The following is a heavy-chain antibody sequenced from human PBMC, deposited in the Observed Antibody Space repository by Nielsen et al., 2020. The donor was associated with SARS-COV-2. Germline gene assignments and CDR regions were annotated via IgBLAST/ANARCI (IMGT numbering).Heavy chain of an antibody. CDR2: ISYDGSNK. Sequence: GESLKISCAASGFTFSSYAMHWVRQAPGKGLEWVAVISYDGSNKYYADSVKGRFTISRDSAENTLYLQMNSLRADDTAVYYCVRIRDDGYYYDTGPFDYWGQGTLVTVSS. CDR1: GFTFSSYA. CDR3: VRIRDDGYYYDTGPFDY. D-gene: IGHD3-22*01. J-gene: IGHJ4*02. V-gene: IGHV3-30-3*01.